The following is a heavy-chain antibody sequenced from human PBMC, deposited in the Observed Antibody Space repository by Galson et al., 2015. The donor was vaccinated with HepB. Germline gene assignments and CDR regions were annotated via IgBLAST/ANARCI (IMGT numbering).Heavy chain of an antibody. D-gene: IGHD6-19*01. CDR2: INHSGST. CDR3: AVIAVAGTPIDY. J-gene: IGHJ4*02. V-gene: IGHV4-34*01. Sequence: ETLSLTCAVYGGSFSGYYWSWIRQPPGKGLEWIGEINHSGSTNYNPSLKSRVTISVDTSKNQFSLKLSSVTAADTAVYYCAVIAVAGTPIDYWGQGTLVTVSP. CDR1: GGSFSGYY.